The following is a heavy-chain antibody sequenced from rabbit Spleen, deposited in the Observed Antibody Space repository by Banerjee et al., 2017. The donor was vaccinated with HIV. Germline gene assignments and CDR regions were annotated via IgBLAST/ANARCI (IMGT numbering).Heavy chain of an antibody. CDR2: IDPIFGST. CDR3: VRDQAGYAGYGPWYFNL. J-gene: IGHJ4*01. Sequence: QEQLVESGGGLVKPGASLTLICTASGFSFSSGYDMSWVRQAPGKGLEWIGYIDPIFGSTYYASWVNGRFTISRHNAQNTLYLQLNSLTAADTATYFCVRDQAGYAGYGPWYFNLWGPGTLVTVS. D-gene: IGHD7-1*01. CDR1: GFSFSSGYD. V-gene: IGHV1S43*01.